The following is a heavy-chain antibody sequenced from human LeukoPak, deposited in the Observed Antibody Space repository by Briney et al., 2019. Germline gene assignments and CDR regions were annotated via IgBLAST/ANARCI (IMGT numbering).Heavy chain of an antibody. CDR2: ISQDGREQ. CDR1: GFTFSDYW. Sequence: PGGSLRLSCAASGFTFSDYWMSWVRQAPGEGLEWVAEISQDGREQRFVDSVKGRFTISRDNAKNLLFLQMDSLRAEDTAVYYCAGGALDYWGPGTLVTVSS. J-gene: IGHJ4*02. V-gene: IGHV3-7*04. CDR3: AGGALDY.